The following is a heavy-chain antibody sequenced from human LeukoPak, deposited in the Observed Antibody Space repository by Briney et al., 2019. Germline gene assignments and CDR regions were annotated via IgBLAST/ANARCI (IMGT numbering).Heavy chain of an antibody. CDR2: ISSSSSYI. V-gene: IGHV3-21*01. J-gene: IGHJ1*01. CDR3: ARGATTERD. CDR1: GFTFSSYS. Sequence: GGPLRLSCAASGFTFSSYSMNWVRQAPGKGLGWVSSISSSSSYIYYADSVKVRFTISRDNAKNSLYLQMNSQRAEDTAVYYCARGATTERDWGQGTLVTVSS. D-gene: IGHD1-26*01.